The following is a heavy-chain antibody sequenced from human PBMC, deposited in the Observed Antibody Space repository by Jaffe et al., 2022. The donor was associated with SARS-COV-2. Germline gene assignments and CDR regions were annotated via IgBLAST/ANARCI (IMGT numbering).Heavy chain of an antibody. CDR3: ARGREFCNGCSCYVDY. V-gene: IGHV3-48*02. Sequence: EVQLVESGGGLVQPGGSLRLSCAASGFTFSDYTMNWVRQAPGKGLEWVSYISTLGSTIYYVDSVKGRFTISRDNAKNSLYLQMNSLRDEDTAVYYCARGREFCNGCSCYVDYWGQGTLVTVSS. CDR2: ISTLGSTI. D-gene: IGHD2-15*01. J-gene: IGHJ4*02. CDR1: GFTFSDYT.